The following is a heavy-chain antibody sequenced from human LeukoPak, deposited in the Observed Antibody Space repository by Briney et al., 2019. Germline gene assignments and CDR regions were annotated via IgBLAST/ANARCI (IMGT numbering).Heavy chain of an antibody. CDR2: VSYDASNK. D-gene: IGHD1-26*01. J-gene: IGHJ3*02. CDR3: AKFWSGSYGRDAFDI. Sequence: PGRSLRLSCAASGFIFSSYGTHWVRQAPGKGLEWVAVVSYDASNKYYADSVKGRFTISRDNSKNTLYLQMNSLRAEDTAVYYCAKFWSGSYGRDAFDIWGQGTMVTVSS. V-gene: IGHV3-30*18. CDR1: GFIFSSYG.